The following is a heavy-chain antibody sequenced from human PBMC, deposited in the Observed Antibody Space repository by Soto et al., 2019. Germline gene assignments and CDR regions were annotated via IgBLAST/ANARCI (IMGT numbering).Heavy chain of an antibody. CDR2: IYYSGST. V-gene: IGHV4-39*01. Sequence: SEPLSLTCTVTGDSISNRSYYWGWIRQPPGKGLEWIGSIYYSGSTYNNPSLKSRVSMSVDTSKNQFSLKLRSVTAADTALYYCARQRTSVVTQAYFDSWGQGSLVTVSS. CDR1: GDSISNRSYY. J-gene: IGHJ4*02. CDR3: ARQRTSVVTQAYFDS. D-gene: IGHD2-21*02.